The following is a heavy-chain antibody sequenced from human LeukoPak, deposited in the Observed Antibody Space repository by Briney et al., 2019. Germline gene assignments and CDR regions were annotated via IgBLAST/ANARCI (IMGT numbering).Heavy chain of an antibody. CDR3: ARDGTTTRYNWFDP. J-gene: IGHJ5*02. CDR2: IIAGADTT. V-gene: IGHV3-23*01. Sequence: GGSLRLSCAASGFTFSSYAMSWVRQAPGKGLEWVSGIIAGADTTYYADSVKGWFTISRDHSKNTLYLQMNSLRAEDTAIYYCARDGTTTRYNWFDPWGQGTLVTVSS. D-gene: IGHD1-7*01. CDR1: GFTFSSYA.